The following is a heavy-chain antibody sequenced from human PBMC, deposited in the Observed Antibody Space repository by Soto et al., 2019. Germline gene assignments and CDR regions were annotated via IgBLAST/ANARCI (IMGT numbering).Heavy chain of an antibody. CDR3: AGDLSGSGSSWYRTYYYYGKDV. V-gene: IGHV1-18*04. CDR2: ISAYNGNT. Sequence: ASVKVSCKASGYTFTSYGISWVRQAPGQGLEWMGWISAYNGNTNYAQKLQGRVTMTTDTSTSTAYMELRSLRSDDTAVYYCAGDLSGSGSSWYRTYYYYGKDVWGQGTTVTVS. J-gene: IGHJ6*02. D-gene: IGHD6-13*01. CDR1: GYTFTSYG.